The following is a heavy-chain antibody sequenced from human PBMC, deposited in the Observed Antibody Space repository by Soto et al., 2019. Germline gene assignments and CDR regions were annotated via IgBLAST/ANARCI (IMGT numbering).Heavy chain of an antibody. CDR2: IKQDGTEK. V-gene: IGHV3-7*01. CDR3: ATDRWGGAFDV. D-gene: IGHD7-27*01. J-gene: IGHJ3*01. Sequence: GGSLRLSCAASGFTFSTYWRTWVRQAPEKGLEWVANIKQDGTEKNYVDSVKGRFTISRDNAKNSRYLQMNSLRTDDPALYYCATDRWGGAFDVWGQGTMVTVSS. CDR1: GFTFSTYW.